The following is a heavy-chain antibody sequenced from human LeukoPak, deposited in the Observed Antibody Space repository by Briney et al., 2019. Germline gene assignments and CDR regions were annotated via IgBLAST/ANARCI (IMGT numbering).Heavy chain of an antibody. CDR1: GFTFSNYD. CDR2: ISDRGATA. D-gene: IGHD1-26*01. J-gene: IGHJ4*02. Sequence: GGSLRLSCVASGFTFSNYDMSWVRQAPGKGLEWVSVISDRGATANYADSVKGRFTISRDNSKYTLSLQMNSLRAEDTAVYFCARDGRSSAPYRGQGTLVTVSS. V-gene: IGHV3-23*01. CDR3: ARDGRSSAPY.